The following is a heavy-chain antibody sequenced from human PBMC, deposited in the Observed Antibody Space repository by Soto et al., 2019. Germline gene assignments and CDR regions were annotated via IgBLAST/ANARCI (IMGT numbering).Heavy chain of an antibody. J-gene: IGHJ4*02. CDR2: IIPIFGTA. D-gene: IGHD3-22*01. V-gene: IGHV1-69*01. CDR1: GGTFSSYA. Sequence: QVQLVQSGAEVKKPGSSVKVACKASGGTFSSYAISWVRQAPGQGLEWMGGIIPIFGTANYAQKFQGRVTITADESTSTAYMELSSLRSEDTAVYYCARDPPADSSGYITGLDYWGRGTLVTVSS. CDR3: ARDPPADSSGYITGLDY.